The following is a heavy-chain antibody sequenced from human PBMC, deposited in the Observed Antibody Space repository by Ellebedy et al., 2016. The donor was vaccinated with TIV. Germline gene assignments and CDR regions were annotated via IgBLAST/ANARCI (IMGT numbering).Heavy chain of an antibody. CDR1: GSSFTSYW. D-gene: IGHD6-19*01. Sequence: GESLKISCKGSGSSFTSYWIGWVRQMPGKGLEWMGIIYPGDSDTRYSPSFQGQVTISADKSISTAYLQWSSLKASDTAMYYCARVAVAGPYYYYGMDVWGQGTTVTVSS. J-gene: IGHJ6*02. V-gene: IGHV5-51*01. CDR3: ARVAVAGPYYYYGMDV. CDR2: IYPGDSDT.